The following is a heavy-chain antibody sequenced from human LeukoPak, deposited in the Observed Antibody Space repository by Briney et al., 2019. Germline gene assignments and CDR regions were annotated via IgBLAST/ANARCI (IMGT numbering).Heavy chain of an antibody. D-gene: IGHD6-13*01. J-gene: IGHJ4*02. CDR3: ARDKGAAAGTPDSYFDY. CDR1: GFTFSSYG. CDR2: ISYDGSNK. V-gene: IGHV3-30*03. Sequence: PGGSLTLSCAASGFTFSSYGMHWVRQAPGKGLEWVAVISYDGSNKYYADSVKGRFTISRDNSKNTLYLQMNSLRAEDTAVYYCARDKGAAAGTPDSYFDYWGQGTLVTVSS.